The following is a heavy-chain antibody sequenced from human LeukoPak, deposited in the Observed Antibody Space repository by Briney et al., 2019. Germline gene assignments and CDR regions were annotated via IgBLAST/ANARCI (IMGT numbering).Heavy chain of an antibody. CDR2: ISYDGSNN. CDR1: GFTFSSYA. J-gene: IGHJ3*02. V-gene: IGHV3-30*04. D-gene: IGHD3-22*01. Sequence: GGSLRLSCAASGFTFSSYAMHWVRQAPGKGLEWVAVISYDGSNNYYADSVKGRFTISRDNSKNTLYLQMNSLRAEDTAVYYCAREGDSSGSPAFDIWGQGTMVTVSS. CDR3: AREGDSSGSPAFDI.